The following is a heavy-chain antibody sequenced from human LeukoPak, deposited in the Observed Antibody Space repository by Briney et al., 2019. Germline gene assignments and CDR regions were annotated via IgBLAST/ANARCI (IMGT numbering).Heavy chain of an antibody. V-gene: IGHV4-59*08. D-gene: IGHD4-11*01. CDR1: GGSISNYY. CDR3: AGGGLGGITAYSNYLFDY. Sequence: SETLSLTCTVSGGSISNYYWSWIRQPPGEGLEWIGYIYYSGSKNYNPSLKSRVTMSIHTSKNQFHLNLTSVTATDTAVYYCAGGGLGGITAYSNYLFDYWGQGTLVTVS. J-gene: IGHJ4*02. CDR2: IYYSGSK.